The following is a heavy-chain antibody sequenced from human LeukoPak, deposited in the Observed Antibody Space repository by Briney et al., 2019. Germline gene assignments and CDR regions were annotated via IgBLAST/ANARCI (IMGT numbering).Heavy chain of an antibody. Sequence: GGSLRLSCAASGFPFSNCWMYWVRQAPGKGLVWVSRIRNDGITTDYADSVKGRFTVSRDNAKNTLYLQMNSLRAEDTAVYYCAKDKYSSSPPTIFDYWGQGTLVTVSS. CDR3: AKDKYSSSPPTIFDY. J-gene: IGHJ4*02. D-gene: IGHD6-13*01. CDR1: GFPFSNCW. CDR2: IRNDGITT. V-gene: IGHV3-74*01.